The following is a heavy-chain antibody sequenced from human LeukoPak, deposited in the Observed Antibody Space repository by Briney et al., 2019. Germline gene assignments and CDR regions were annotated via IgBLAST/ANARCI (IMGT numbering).Heavy chain of an antibody. CDR1: GFTFSSYA. Sequence: GGSLRLSCAASGFTFSSYAMSWVRQAPGKGLEWVSAISGSGGSTYYADSVKGRFTISRDDSKNTLYLQMNSLRAEDTAVYYCAKVPTVPSYYFDYWGQGTLVTVSS. J-gene: IGHJ4*02. D-gene: IGHD3-10*01. CDR2: ISGSGGST. CDR3: AKVPTVPSYYFDY. V-gene: IGHV3-23*01.